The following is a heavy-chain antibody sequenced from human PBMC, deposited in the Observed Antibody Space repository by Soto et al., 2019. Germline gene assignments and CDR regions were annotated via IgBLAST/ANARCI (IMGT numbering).Heavy chain of an antibody. D-gene: IGHD4-17*01. V-gene: IGHV1-69*13. J-gene: IGHJ4*02. Sequence: SVKVSCKASGGTFSSYRINWVRQAPGQGLEWVGGIVPIYRTADYAQKFQGRVTITADESARTSYMELRSLKSQDTAVYYCVRGLYGDPVGFDSWGQGTLVTVSS. CDR1: GGTFSSYR. CDR3: VRGLYGDPVGFDS. CDR2: IVPIYRTA.